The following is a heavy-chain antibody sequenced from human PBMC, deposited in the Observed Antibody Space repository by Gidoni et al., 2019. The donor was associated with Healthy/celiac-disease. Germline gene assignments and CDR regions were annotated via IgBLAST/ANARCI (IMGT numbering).Heavy chain of an antibody. J-gene: IGHJ3*02. Sequence: QVQLVESGGGVVQPGRSLRLSCAAYGFTFSSYAMHWVRQAPGKGLEWVAVISYDGSNKYYADSVKGRFTISRDNSKNTLYLQMNSLRAEDTAVYYCASSRLHGAFDIWGQGTMVTVSS. D-gene: IGHD4-4*01. CDR1: GFTFSSYA. CDR2: ISYDGSNK. V-gene: IGHV3-30-3*01. CDR3: ASSRLHGAFDI.